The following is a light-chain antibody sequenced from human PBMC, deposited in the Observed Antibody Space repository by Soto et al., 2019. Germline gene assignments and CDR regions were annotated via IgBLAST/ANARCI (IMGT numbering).Light chain of an antibody. Sequence: QSALTQPPSVSGSPGQSVTISCTGTSTDFVSYNRVSWYQQPPGTAPKLIIYEASNRPSGVRDRFSGSKSGNTASLTISGLQAADEADYYCSLYTSENTYVFGTGTKLTVL. V-gene: IGLV2-18*01. CDR1: STDFVSYNR. CDR2: EAS. CDR3: SLYTSENTYV. J-gene: IGLJ1*01.